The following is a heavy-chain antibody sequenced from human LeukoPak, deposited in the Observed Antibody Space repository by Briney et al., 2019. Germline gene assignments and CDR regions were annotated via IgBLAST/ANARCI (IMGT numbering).Heavy chain of an antibody. CDR3: AVLEGYYSGSGNYS. CDR2: IWPSGST. CDR1: GGSISSGPYF. V-gene: IGHV4-30-2*06. D-gene: IGHD3-10*01. Sequence: SQTLSLTCSVSGGSISSGPYFWSWIRQSPGQGLEWIGYIWPSGSTNYNPSLSGRVAISLDKSRNHFTLMVTAVTAADTAFYYCAVLEGYYSGSGNYSWGQGTLVTVSS. J-gene: IGHJ4*02.